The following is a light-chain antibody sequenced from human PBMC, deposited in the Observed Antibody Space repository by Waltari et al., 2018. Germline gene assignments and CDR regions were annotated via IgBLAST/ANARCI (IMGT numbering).Light chain of an antibody. CDR3: QRSFTTPFMYN. Sequence: DIQMTQSPSSLSASVGDRVTITCRASQTIRNYLNWYHHKPGIAPNLLIYGASILQSGVPSRFSGSGSGTDFTLTISSVQPEDSGTYYCQRSFTTPFMYNFGQGTKLEIK. CDR1: QTIRNY. CDR2: GAS. V-gene: IGKV1-39*01. J-gene: IGKJ2*01.